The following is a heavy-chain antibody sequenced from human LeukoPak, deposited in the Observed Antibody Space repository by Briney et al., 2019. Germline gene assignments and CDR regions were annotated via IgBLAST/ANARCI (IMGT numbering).Heavy chain of an antibody. V-gene: IGHV1-3*01. D-gene: IGHD3-10*01. CDR2: INAGNGNT. J-gene: IGHJ5*02. CDR3: ARDYAGSVRGGDWFDP. Sequence: ASVKVSCKASGYTFTSYAMHWVRQAPGQRLEWMGWINAGNGNTKYSQKFQGRVTITRDTSASTAYMELSSLRSEDTAVYYCARDYAGSVRGGDWFDPWGQGTLVTVSS. CDR1: GYTFTSYA.